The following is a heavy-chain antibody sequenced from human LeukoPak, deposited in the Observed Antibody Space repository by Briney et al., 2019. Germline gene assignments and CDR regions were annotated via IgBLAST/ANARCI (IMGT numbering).Heavy chain of an antibody. Sequence: SETLSLTCTVSGGSISNYYWSWIRQPPGRGLEWIGYVYSSGSTNYNPSLKSLVTISVDTSKNQLSLKLSSVTAADTVVYYCARGPTRYYFDYWGQGTLVTVSS. CDR1: GGSISNYY. J-gene: IGHJ4*02. CDR2: VYSSGST. V-gene: IGHV4-59*01. CDR3: ARGPTRYYFDY.